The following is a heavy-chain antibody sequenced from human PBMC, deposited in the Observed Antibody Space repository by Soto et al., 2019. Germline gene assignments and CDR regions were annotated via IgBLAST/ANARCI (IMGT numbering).Heavy chain of an antibody. CDR3: GKGDHDKGGLNWFEP. J-gene: IGHJ5*02. CDR1: GFTFSRYG. Sequence: QVQLVESGGGVVQPGRSLRLSCAASGFTFSRYGMHWVRQAPGKGVEWVAVISHDGSDRYYADSVKDRFTISRDNSKNTLYLQMNSLRTEDTAVYHCGKGDHDKGGLNWFEPWGQGTLVTVSS. D-gene: IGHD5-12*01. CDR2: ISHDGSDR. V-gene: IGHV3-30*18.